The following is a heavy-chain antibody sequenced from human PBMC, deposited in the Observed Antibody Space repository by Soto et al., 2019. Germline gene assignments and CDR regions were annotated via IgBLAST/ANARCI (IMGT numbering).Heavy chain of an antibody. V-gene: IGHV1-18*01. D-gene: IGHD3-22*01. CDR2: IYAYNGNT. CDR1: GYTFASYG. J-gene: IGHJ4*02. Sequence: QVQLVQSGAEVRRPGASVTVSCKTSGYTFASYGVSWLRQAPGQGLEWMGWIYAYNGNTKYAERLQDRVTMTTDTSTSTAYMELRSLRSEDTAVYYCARDWPMVITDYWGQGTLVTVSS. CDR3: ARDWPMVITDY.